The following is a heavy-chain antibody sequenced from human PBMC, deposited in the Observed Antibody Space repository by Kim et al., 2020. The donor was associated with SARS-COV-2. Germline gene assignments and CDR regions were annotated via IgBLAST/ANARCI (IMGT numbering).Heavy chain of an antibody. CDR3: ARVDSIVVPAATLDY. Sequence: GASLKISCKGSGYSFTSYWIGWVRQMPGKGLEWMGIIYPGDSDTRYSPSFQGQVTISADKSISTAYLQWSSLKASDTAMYYCARVDSIVVPAATLDYWGQGTLVTVSS. J-gene: IGHJ4*02. CDR1: GYSFTSYW. V-gene: IGHV5-51*01. CDR2: IYPGDSDT. D-gene: IGHD2-2*01.